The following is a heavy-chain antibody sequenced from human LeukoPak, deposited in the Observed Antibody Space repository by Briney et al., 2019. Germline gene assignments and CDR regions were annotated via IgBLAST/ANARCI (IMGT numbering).Heavy chain of an antibody. CDR1: GGSISSSNW. D-gene: IGHD6-13*01. Sequence: PSETLSLTCAVSGGSISSSNWWCWVRPPPGKGLEWIGEIYHSGSTNYNPSLKSRVTISVDKSKNQFSLKLSSVTAADTAVYYCARGVAAAGTDWFDPWGQGTLVTVSS. J-gene: IGHJ5*02. CDR3: ARGVAAAGTDWFDP. CDR2: IYHSGST. V-gene: IGHV4-4*02.